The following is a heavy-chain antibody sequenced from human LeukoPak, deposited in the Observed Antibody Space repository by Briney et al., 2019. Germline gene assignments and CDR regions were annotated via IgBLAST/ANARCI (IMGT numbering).Heavy chain of an antibody. V-gene: IGHV4-39*01. J-gene: IGHJ4*02. CDR2: VYYSGSA. Sequence: PSETLSLTCTVSGGSISSSSYYWGWIRQPPGKGLEWIGSVYYSGSAYYNPSLKSRVTISVDTSKNQLSLKLNSVTAADTAVYYCAGPYSSGWPFDYWGQGTLVTVSS. CDR3: AGPYSSGWPFDY. CDR1: GGSISSSSYY. D-gene: IGHD6-19*01.